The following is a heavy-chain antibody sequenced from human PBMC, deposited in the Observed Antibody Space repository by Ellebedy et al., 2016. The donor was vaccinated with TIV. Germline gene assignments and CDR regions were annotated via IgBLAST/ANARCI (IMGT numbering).Heavy chain of an antibody. CDR1: GYNFNNYG. V-gene: IGHV1-18*01. J-gene: IGHJ5*01. CDR3: ARGSGPNWLDP. D-gene: IGHD6-19*01. Sequence: AASVKVSCKSSGYNFNNYGITWVRQAPGQGLEWMGWISGYSGNTDYTQKFQGRVTMTTDTGTNTGYMELTSLTSDDTAVYYCARGSGPNWLDPWGQGTLVTVSS. CDR2: ISGYSGNT.